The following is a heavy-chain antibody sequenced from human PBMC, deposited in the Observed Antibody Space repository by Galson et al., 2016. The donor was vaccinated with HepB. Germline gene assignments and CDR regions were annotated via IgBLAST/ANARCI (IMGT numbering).Heavy chain of an antibody. CDR3: ARAGYDGDFWSGFFDH. Sequence: TLSLTCTVSGVSISNPTYYWSWIRQSAEKGLEWIGRMYISGSANYNPSLRGRATISVDTSKNQFSLNLNSVTAADTAVYYCARAGYDGDFWSGFFDHWGRGMLVTVSS. CDR2: MYISGSA. V-gene: IGHV4-61*02. D-gene: IGHD3-3*01. CDR1: GVSISNPTYY. J-gene: IGHJ4*02.